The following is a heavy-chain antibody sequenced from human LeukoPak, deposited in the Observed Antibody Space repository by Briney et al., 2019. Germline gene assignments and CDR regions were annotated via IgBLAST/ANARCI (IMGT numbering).Heavy chain of an antibody. D-gene: IGHD5-18*01. V-gene: IGHV3-30*02. Sequence: GGSLRLSCAASGFTFSSYGMHWVRQAPGKGLEWVAFIRYDGSNKYYADSVKGRFTIYRDNSKNTLYLQMNSLRAEDTAVYYCAREASGYSYGLYNWFDPWGQGTLVTVSS. CDR3: AREASGYSYGLYNWFDP. CDR2: IRYDGSNK. CDR1: GFTFSSYG. J-gene: IGHJ5*02.